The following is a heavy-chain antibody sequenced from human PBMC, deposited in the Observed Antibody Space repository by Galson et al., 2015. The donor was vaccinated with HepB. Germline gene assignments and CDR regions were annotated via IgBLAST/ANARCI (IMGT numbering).Heavy chain of an antibody. J-gene: IGHJ4*02. Sequence: SLRLSCAASGFTFSSYSMNWVRQAPGKGLEWVSSISSSSSYIYYADSVKGRFTISRDNAKNSLYLQMNSLRAEDTAVYYCAREVESIMITFGGVQHSDYWGQGTLVTVSS. D-gene: IGHD3-16*01. CDR2: ISSSSSYI. CDR1: GFTFSSYS. V-gene: IGHV3-21*01. CDR3: AREVESIMITFGGVQHSDY.